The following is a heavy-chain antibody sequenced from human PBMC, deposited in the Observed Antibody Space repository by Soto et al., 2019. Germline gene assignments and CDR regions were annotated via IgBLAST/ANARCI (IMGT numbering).Heavy chain of an antibody. V-gene: IGHV3-23*01. CDR1: GFTFSSYA. Sequence: GGSLRLSCAASGFTFSSYAMNWVRQAPGKGLEWVSTISGSGGSTYYADSVKGRFTISRDSSKNTLYLQMSSLRAEDTAVYYCVLGYKYGPPAFDIWGQGTKVTVSS. D-gene: IGHD5-18*01. J-gene: IGHJ3*02. CDR2: ISGSGGST. CDR3: VLGYKYGPPAFDI.